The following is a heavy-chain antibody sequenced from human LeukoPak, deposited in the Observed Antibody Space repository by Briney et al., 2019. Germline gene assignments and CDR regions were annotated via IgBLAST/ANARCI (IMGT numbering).Heavy chain of an antibody. Sequence: SGPTLVSPTQTLTLTCTFSGFSLTTSGMRVNWIRQPPGKALEWLARIDWDDDKYYSTSLRTRLTISKDSSKNLVVLTMTNMGPVDTATYYYARLPGGTGNYLFDYWGQGIPVTVSS. CDR3: ARLPGGTGNYLFDY. V-gene: IGHV2-70*04. CDR1: GFSLTTSGMR. J-gene: IGHJ4*02. CDR2: IDWDDDK. D-gene: IGHD1-7*01.